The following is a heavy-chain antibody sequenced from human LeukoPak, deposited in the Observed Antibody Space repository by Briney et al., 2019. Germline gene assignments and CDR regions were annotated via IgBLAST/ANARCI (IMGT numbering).Heavy chain of an antibody. Sequence: TSETLSLTCAVYGGSFSGYYWSWIRQPPGKGLEWIGEINHSGSTNYNPSLKSRVTISVDTSKNQFSLKLSSVTAADTAVYYCARGAGVVAAKYYYYYGMDVWGQGTTVTVSS. CDR3: ARGAGVVAAKYYYYYGMDV. CDR2: INHSGST. CDR1: GGSFSGYY. J-gene: IGHJ6*02. D-gene: IGHD2-15*01. V-gene: IGHV4-34*01.